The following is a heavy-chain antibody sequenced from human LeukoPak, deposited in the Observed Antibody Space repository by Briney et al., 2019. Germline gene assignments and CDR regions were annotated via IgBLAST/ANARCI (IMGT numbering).Heavy chain of an antibody. D-gene: IGHD2-2*01. J-gene: IGHJ5*02. CDR3: ARAKNQLPRFDP. CDR2: IYHRGST. Sequence: SETLSLTCAVSGGSISSGGYSWSWIRQPPGKGLEWIGYIYHRGSTYYNPSLKSRVTISVDRSKNQFSLKLSSVTAADTAVYYCARAKNQLPRFDPWGQGTLVTVSS. V-gene: IGHV4-30-2*01. CDR1: GGSISSGGYS.